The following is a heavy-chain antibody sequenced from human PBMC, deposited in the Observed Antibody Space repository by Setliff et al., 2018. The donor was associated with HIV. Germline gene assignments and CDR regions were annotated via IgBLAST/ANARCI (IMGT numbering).Heavy chain of an antibody. D-gene: IGHD3-22*01. CDR3: ARVGYYDTSFDY. J-gene: IGHJ4*02. Sequence: PSETLSLTCAVSGYSISSGYYWGWIRQPPGKGLEWIGKINHSGSTNYNPSLKSRVTISVDTSKNQFSLKLGSVTAADTAVYYCARVGYYDTSFDYWGQGTLVTVSS. CDR2: INHSGST. CDR1: GYSISSGYY. V-gene: IGHV4-38-2*01.